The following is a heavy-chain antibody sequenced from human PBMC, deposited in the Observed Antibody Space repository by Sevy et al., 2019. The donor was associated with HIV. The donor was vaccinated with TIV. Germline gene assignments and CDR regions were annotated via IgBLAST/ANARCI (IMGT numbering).Heavy chain of an antibody. CDR1: GGTFNNYG. V-gene: IGHV1-69*13. J-gene: IGHJ4*02. CDR2: ILPLSGLV. Sequence: ASVKVSCKASGGTFNNYGINWVRQAPGQGLQWMGGILPLSGLVNYAQNLQGRVAITADESTRTVYMELSSLRFEDTAVYYCARDCPCAGDCYFLDSWGRGALVSVSS. CDR3: ARDCPCAGDCYFLDS. D-gene: IGHD2-21*01.